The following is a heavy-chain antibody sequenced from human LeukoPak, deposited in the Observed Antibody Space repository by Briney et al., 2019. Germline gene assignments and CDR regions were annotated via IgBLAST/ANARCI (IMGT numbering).Heavy chain of an antibody. CDR2: IYSSGIT. Sequence: SGTLSLTCTVSGGSISSYYWSWIRQPAGKGLEWIGRIYSSGITNYNPSLKSRVTMSVDTSKNQFSLKLSSVTAADTAVYYCARLRPGVTIFGVAPDYWGQGTLVTVSS. CDR3: ARLRPGVTIFGVAPDY. J-gene: IGHJ4*02. D-gene: IGHD3-3*01. CDR1: GGSISSYY. V-gene: IGHV4-4*07.